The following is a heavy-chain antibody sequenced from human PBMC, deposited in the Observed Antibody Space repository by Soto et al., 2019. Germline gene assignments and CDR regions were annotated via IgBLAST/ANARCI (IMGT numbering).Heavy chain of an antibody. V-gene: IGHV4-59*01. CDR1: GGSISSYY. CDR2: IYYSVST. CDR3: ARETGGWFDP. J-gene: IGHJ5*02. Sequence: PSETLSLTCTVSGGSISSYYWSWIRQPPGKGLEWIGYIYYSVSTNYNPSLKSRVTISVDTSKNQFSLKLSSVTAADTAVYYCARETGGWFDPWGQGTLVTVSS. D-gene: IGHD3-10*01.